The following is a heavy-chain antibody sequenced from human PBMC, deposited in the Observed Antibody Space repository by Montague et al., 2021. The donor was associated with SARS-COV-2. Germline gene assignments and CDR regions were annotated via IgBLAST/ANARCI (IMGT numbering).Heavy chain of an antibody. CDR3: ARADTAMVIYFDY. Sequence: SLRLSCAASGFTFSSYEMNWVRQAPGKGLEWVSYISSSGSTIYYADSVKGRFTTSRDNAKNSLYLQMNSLRAEDTAVYYCARADTAMVIYFDYWGQGTLVTASS. CDR2: ISSSGSTI. V-gene: IGHV3-48*03. CDR1: GFTFSSYE. J-gene: IGHJ4*02. D-gene: IGHD5-18*01.